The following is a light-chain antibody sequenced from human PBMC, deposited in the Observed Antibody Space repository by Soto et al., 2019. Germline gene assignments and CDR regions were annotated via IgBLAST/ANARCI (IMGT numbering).Light chain of an antibody. CDR1: RSLLYSFNNKNY. Sequence: VMTQSPDSLAVSLGERATINCKSSRSLLYSFNNKNYLAWYQQRPGQPPKLFISWASTRESGVPDRFSGSGSGTDFTLTISGLQVEDVALYYCQQYYSSPVTFGQGTRLEIK. CDR2: WAS. CDR3: QQYYSSPVT. J-gene: IGKJ5*01. V-gene: IGKV4-1*01.